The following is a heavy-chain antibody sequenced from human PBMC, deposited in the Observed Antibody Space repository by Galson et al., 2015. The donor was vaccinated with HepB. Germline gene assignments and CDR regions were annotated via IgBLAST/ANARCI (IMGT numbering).Heavy chain of an antibody. CDR2: IKSKTDGGTT. CDR1: GFTFSNAW. V-gene: IGHV3-15*01. Sequence: SLRLSCAASGFTFSNAWMSWVRQAPGKGLEWVGRIKSKTDGGTTDYAAPVKGRFTISRDDLKNTLYLQMNSLKTEDTAVYYCTTDTVSYGLYYYYYYGMDVWGQGTTVTVSS. J-gene: IGHJ6*02. CDR3: TTDTVSYGLYYYYYYGMDV. D-gene: IGHD5-18*01.